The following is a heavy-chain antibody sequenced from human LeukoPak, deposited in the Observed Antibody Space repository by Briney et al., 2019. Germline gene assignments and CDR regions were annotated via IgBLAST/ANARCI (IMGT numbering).Heavy chain of an antibody. CDR2: ISGNGGST. D-gene: IGHD3-3*01. CDR3: AKGGFFGVVIGFNYYFDY. J-gene: IGHJ4*02. V-gene: IGHV3-23*01. Sequence: GGSLRLSCAATGFTFSSYAMSWVRQAPGKGLEWVSAISGNGGSTYYADSVKGRFTISRDNSKSTLYLQMNSLRAEDTAVYYCAKGGFFGVVIGFNYYFDYWGQGTLVTVSS. CDR1: GFTFSSYA.